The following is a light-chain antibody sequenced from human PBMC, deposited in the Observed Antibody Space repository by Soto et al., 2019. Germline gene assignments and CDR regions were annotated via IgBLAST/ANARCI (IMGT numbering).Light chain of an antibody. J-gene: IGKJ5*01. CDR1: QSISRY. V-gene: IGKV3-11*01. Sequence: IVLTQSPGTLSLSPGERTTLSCRASQSISRYLAWYRQKPGQGPRLLIYGASSRATGIPARFSGSGSGTDFTLTISSLEPEDFAVYYCQQRSNWPPITFGQGTRLEIK. CDR3: QQRSNWPPIT. CDR2: GAS.